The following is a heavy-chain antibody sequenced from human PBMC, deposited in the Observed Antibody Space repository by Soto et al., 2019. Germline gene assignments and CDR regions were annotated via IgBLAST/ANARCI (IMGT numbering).Heavy chain of an antibody. Sequence: EVQLVESGGGLVQPGGSLRLSCAASGFTFSRYSMNWVRQAPGKGLEWVSYISSSSSTIYYADSVKGRFTISRDNAKNSLYLQMNSLRAEDTAVYYCARDRNYGLFDYWGQGTLGTVSS. J-gene: IGHJ4*02. V-gene: IGHV3-48*01. CDR3: ARDRNYGLFDY. CDR1: GFTFSRYS. CDR2: ISSSSSTI. D-gene: IGHD4-17*01.